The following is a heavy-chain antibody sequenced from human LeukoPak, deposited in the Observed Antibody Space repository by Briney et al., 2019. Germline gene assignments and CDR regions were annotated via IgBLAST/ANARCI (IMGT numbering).Heavy chain of an antibody. CDR3: ATVPPRRRSGSYHMAA. J-gene: IGHJ6*03. CDR2: IKEGGSEK. CDR1: GFTFSRYW. V-gene: IGHV3-7*01. D-gene: IGHD1-26*01. Sequence: GGSLRLSCAASGFTFSRYWMNWVRQAPGKGLEGVANIKEGGSEKYYVDSVKGRFTIFSDNANNSVYLQMNSLRPEDTAVYYCATVPPRRRSGSYHMAAWGKGTTVTVSS.